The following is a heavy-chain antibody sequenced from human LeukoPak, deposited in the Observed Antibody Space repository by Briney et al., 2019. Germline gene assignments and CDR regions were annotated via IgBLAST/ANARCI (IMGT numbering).Heavy chain of an antibody. J-gene: IGHJ4*02. CDR1: GGSISSGGYY. Sequence: PSETLSLTCTVSGGSISSGGYYWSWIRQPPGKGLEWIGYIYHSGSTYYNPSLKSRVTISVDRSKNQFSLKLSSVTAADTAVYYCVRVREWELPYYFDYWGQGTLVTVSS. D-gene: IGHD1-26*01. CDR2: IYHSGST. V-gene: IGHV4-30-2*01. CDR3: VRVREWELPYYFDY.